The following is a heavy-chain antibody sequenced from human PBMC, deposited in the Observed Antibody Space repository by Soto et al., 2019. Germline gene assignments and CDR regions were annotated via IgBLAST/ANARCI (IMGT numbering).Heavy chain of an antibody. CDR2: IWYDGSKK. CDR3: AIGPRSDYSESAEYFDY. CDR1: GFTFSNYG. J-gene: IGHJ4*01. V-gene: IGHV3-33*01. Sequence: QVQLVESGGGVVQPGRSLRLSCAASGFTFSNYGMHWVRQAPGKGLEWVAVIWYDGSKKYYGDSVKGRFTISRDNCKNTLYLQMNTLRAEDTAVYCCAIGPRSDYSESAEYFDYWGRGTLVSGSS. D-gene: IGHD4-4*01.